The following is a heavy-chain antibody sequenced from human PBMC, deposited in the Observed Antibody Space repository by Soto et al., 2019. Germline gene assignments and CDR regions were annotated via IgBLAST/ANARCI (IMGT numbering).Heavy chain of an antibody. V-gene: IGHV3-30*03. Sequence: GGSLRLSCAASGFTFSSYGMHWVRQAPGKGLEWVAVISYDGSNKYYADSVKGRFTISRDNSKNTLYLQMNSLRAEDTAVYYCARSQWLHTAYYFDYWGQGTLVTVSS. CDR2: ISYDGSNK. CDR1: GFTFSSYG. J-gene: IGHJ4*02. D-gene: IGHD6-19*01. CDR3: ARSQWLHTAYYFDY.